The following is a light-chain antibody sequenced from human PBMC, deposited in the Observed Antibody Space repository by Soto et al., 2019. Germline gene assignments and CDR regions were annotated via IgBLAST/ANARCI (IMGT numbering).Light chain of an antibody. CDR2: GAS. CDR1: QSVSSN. Sequence: EIVMTQSPATLSVSPGERATLSCRASQSVSSNLAWYQQKLGQAPRLLLYGASTRATGIPARFSGSGSGTDFTLTISGLQSADFAVYYCQQYNDWPYTFGQGTKLEIK. CDR3: QQYNDWPYT. V-gene: IGKV3-15*01. J-gene: IGKJ2*01.